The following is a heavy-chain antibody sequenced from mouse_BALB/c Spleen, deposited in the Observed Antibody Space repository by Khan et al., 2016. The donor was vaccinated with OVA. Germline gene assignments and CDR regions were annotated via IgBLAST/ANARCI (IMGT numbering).Heavy chain of an antibody. CDR2: ISYSGST. D-gene: IGHD3-3*01. Sequence: EVELVESGPGLVKPSQSLSLTCTVTGYSITSDYAWNWIRQFPGNKLEWMGYISYSGSTSYNPSLKSRISITRDTSKNQFFLQLNSVTTEDTATYYCARSPPVGDLWFAYWGQGTLGTVSA. J-gene: IGHJ3*01. CDR3: ARSPPVGDLWFAY. CDR1: GYSITSDYA. V-gene: IGHV3-2*02.